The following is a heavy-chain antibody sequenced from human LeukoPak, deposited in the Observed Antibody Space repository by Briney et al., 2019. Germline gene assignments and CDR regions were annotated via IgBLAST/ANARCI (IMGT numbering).Heavy chain of an antibody. V-gene: IGHV4-59*08. Sequence: SETLSLTCTVSGGSMSNHYWSWIRQPPGKGLESIGYIYFSGSTIYNPSLRSRLTISVDTSRNQFSLKLTSVTAADTAVYYCARLASGTPNPPYDYWGQGRLVTVSS. CDR1: GGSMSNHY. CDR2: IYFSGST. J-gene: IGHJ4*02. CDR3: ARLASGTPNPPYDY. D-gene: IGHD3-10*01.